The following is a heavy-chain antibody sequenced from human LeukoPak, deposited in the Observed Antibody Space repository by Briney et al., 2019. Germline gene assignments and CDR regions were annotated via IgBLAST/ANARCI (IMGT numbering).Heavy chain of an antibody. J-gene: IGHJ5*02. CDR1: GGSFSGYY. V-gene: IGHV4-34*01. CDR2: IHHSGST. CDR3: ARGGGVVPAVGRPRNWFDP. D-gene: IGHD2-2*01. Sequence: PSETLSLTCAVYGGSFSGYYWSWIRQPPGKGLEWIGEIHHSGSTNYNPSLKSRVTISVDTSKNQFSLKLSSVTAADTAVYYCARGGGVVPAVGRPRNWFDPWGQGTLVTVSS.